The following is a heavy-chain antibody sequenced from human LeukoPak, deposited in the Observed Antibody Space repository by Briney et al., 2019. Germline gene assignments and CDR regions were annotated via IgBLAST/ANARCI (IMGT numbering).Heavy chain of an antibody. CDR3: ARDLIVVVTATRRNYYYMDV. Sequence: ASVKVSCKASGYTFTSYYMHWVRQAPGQGLEWIGIINPSGGSTSYAQKFQGRVTMTRDTSTSTVYMELSSLRSEDTAVYYCARDLIVVVTATRRNYYYMDVWGKGTTVTVSS. CDR2: INPSGGST. V-gene: IGHV1-46*01. D-gene: IGHD2-21*02. CDR1: GYTFTSYY. J-gene: IGHJ6*03.